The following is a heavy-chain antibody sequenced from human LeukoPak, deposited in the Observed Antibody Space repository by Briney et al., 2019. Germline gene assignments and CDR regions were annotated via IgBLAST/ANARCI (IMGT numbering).Heavy chain of an antibody. CDR2: IYYSGST. J-gene: IGHJ1*01. V-gene: IGHV4-59*08. CDR1: GGSISSYY. Sequence: SETLSLTCTVSGGSISSYYWSWIRQPPGKGLEWIGYIYYSGSTNYNPSLKSRVTISVDTSKNQFSLKLSSVTAADTAVYYCANGEENAEYFQHWGQGTLVTVSP. D-gene: IGHD7-27*01. CDR3: ANGEENAEYFQH.